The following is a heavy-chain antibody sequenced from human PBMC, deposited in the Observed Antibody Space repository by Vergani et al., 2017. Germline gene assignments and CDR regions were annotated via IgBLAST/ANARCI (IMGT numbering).Heavy chain of an antibody. J-gene: IGHJ6*02. D-gene: IGHD3-10*01. Sequence: EVQLVESGGGLGQPGGSLRLSCAASGFTVSSNYIAWFGQAPGKGLQLVSVIYSGGSTYYADSVKGRFTISRDNSKNTLYLQMNSLRAEDTAVYYCRTLVRGVKPSDYHYYGMDVWGQGTTVTVSS. V-gene: IGHV3-66*02. CDR1: GFTVSSNY. CDR3: RTLVRGVKPSDYHYYGMDV. CDR2: IYSGGST.